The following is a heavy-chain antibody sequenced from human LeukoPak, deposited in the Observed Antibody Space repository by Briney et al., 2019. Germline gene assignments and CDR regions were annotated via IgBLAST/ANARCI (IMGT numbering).Heavy chain of an antibody. D-gene: IGHD3-10*01. Sequence: SETLSLTCTVSGGSISSYYWSWIRQPAGKGLEWIGYIYYSGSTNNNPSLKSRVTISVDTSKNQFSLKMSSVTAADTAVYYCVTHYGSGFDIWGQGTMVTVSS. CDR3: VTHYGSGFDI. V-gene: IGHV4-59*03. J-gene: IGHJ3*02. CDR2: IYYSGST. CDR1: GGSISSYY.